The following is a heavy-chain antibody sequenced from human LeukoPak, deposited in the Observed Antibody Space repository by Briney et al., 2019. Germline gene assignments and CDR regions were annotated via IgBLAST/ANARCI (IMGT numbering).Heavy chain of an antibody. D-gene: IGHD3-22*01. Sequence: SVKVSCKASGFTFTSSAMQRVRQARGQRLEWIGWIVVGSGNTNYAQKFQERVTITRDMSTSTAYMELSSLRSEDTAVYYCAAMYYYDSSGYYSQYYFDYWGQGTLVTVSS. CDR3: AAMYYYDSSGYYSQYYFDY. V-gene: IGHV1-58*02. CDR2: IVVGSGNT. J-gene: IGHJ4*02. CDR1: GFTFTSSA.